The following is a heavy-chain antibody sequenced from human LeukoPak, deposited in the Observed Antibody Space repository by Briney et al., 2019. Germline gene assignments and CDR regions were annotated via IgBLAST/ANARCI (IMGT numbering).Heavy chain of an antibody. CDR1: GVSINDFY. CDR2: IYYDGST. J-gene: IGHJ4*02. CDR3: TKVGLSGLFDY. D-gene: IGHD3-10*01. V-gene: IGHV4-59*01. Sequence: SETLSLTCTISGVSINDFYWTWIRQSPGNGLEWIGYIYYDGSTDYNPSLKSRVTMSIDTSRSQFSLKLNSVTAADTAVYYCTKVGLSGLFDYWGQGALVTVSS.